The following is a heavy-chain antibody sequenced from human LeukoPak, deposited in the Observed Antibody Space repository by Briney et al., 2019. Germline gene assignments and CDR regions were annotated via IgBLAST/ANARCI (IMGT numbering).Heavy chain of an antibody. CDR1: GFTFSSYS. CDR3: ARDPSRRDGYKMYYYYYMDV. D-gene: IGHD5-24*01. J-gene: IGHJ6*03. CDR2: ISSNGGST. V-gene: IGHV3-64*01. Sequence: PGGSLRLSCAASGFTFSSYSMNWVRQAPGKGLEYVSAISSNGGSTYYANSVKGRFTISRDNSKNTLYLQMGSLRAEDMAVYYCARDPSRRDGYKMYYYYYMDVWGKGTTVTVSS.